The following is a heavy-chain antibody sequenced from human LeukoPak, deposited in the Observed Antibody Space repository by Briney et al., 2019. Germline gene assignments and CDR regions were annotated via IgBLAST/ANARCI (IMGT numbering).Heavy chain of an antibody. J-gene: IGHJ4*02. CDR2: IWDDGSNK. D-gene: IGHD6-13*01. CDR1: GFTFSSYG. CDR3: ARDRTLIAAAGTVGIGY. Sequence: GGSLRLSCAASGFTFSSYGMHWVRQAPGKGLEWVAVIWDDGSNKYYADSVKGRFTISRDNSKNTLYLQMNSLRAEDTAVYYCARDRTLIAAAGTVGIGYWGQGTLVTVSS. V-gene: IGHV3-33*01.